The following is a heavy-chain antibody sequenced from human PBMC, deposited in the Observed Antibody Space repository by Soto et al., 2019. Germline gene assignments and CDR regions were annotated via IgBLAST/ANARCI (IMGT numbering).Heavy chain of an antibody. Sequence: QLQLQESGPGLVRPSETLSLTCTVSGGSVSTSSHYWGWIRQPPGKGLEWIGSIYYSGNTYYNPSLKSRVNMSVDSSKNQFSLKLSSVTAADTGVYFCASGSVLVVEDAIRGDYYGMDVWGQGTTVTTSS. CDR1: GGSVSTSSHY. CDR2: IYYSGNT. V-gene: IGHV4-39*01. CDR3: ASGSVLVVEDAIRGDYYGMDV. J-gene: IGHJ6*02. D-gene: IGHD2-2*01.